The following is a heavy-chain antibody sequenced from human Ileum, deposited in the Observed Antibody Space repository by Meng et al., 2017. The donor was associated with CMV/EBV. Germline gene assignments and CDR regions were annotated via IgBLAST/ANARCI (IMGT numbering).Heavy chain of an antibody. CDR2: IYSGGSTK. CDR3: AKAPGSSSSDY. CDR1: GFTFSNYA. V-gene: IGHV3-23*03. J-gene: IGHJ4*02. D-gene: IGHD6-13*01. Sequence: GESLKISCAASGFTFSNYAMTWVRQAPGKGLEWVSIIYSGGSTKYYADSVKGRFTISRDNSKNTLYLQMNSLRAEDTAVYYCAKAPGSSSSDYWGQGTPVTVSS.